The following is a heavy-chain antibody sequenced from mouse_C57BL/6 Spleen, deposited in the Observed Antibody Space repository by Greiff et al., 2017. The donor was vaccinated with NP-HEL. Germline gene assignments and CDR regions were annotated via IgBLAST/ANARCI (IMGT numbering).Heavy chain of an antibody. J-gene: IGHJ4*01. Sequence: QVQLQQSGAELVKPGASVTLSCKASGYTFTSYWMHWVKQRPGRGLEWIGRIDPNSGGTKYNEKFKSKATLTVDKPSSTAYMQLSSLTYEDSAVYYCAITLRRRYYYAMDDWGQGTTVTVSS. CDR2: IDPNSGGT. CDR3: AITLRRRYYYAMDD. CDR1: GYTFTSYW. D-gene: IGHD3-2*02. V-gene: IGHV1-72*01.